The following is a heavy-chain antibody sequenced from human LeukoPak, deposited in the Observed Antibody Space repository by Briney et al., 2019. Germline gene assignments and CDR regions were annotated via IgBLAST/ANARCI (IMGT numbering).Heavy chain of an antibody. CDR1: GFFVSNNY. CDR2: ISADSATT. V-gene: IGHV3-23*01. CDR3: ARKSASGNYPLDY. Sequence: GGSLRLSCAASGFFVSNNYMSWVRQAPGKGLEWVSVISADSATTFYADSVKGRFTISRDNAKNTVFLQMSSLRAEDTALYYCARKSASGNYPLDYWGQGTLVTVSS. J-gene: IGHJ4*02. D-gene: IGHD3-10*01.